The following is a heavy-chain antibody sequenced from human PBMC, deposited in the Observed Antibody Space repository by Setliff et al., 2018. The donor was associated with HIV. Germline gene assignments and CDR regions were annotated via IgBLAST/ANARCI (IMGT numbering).Heavy chain of an antibody. J-gene: IGHJ4*02. V-gene: IGHV4-38-2*01. CDR2: IHYSRGS. CDR3: AKTIGRYFDIFDN. Sequence: PSETLSLTCAVSGYSISSGYYWGWIRQPPGKGLEWIGNIHYSRGSSYNASLKSRVTISLDTSKNHFSLKLNSVTAADTAVYYCAKTIGRYFDIFDNWGQGTLVTVSS. CDR1: GYSISSGYY. D-gene: IGHD3-9*01.